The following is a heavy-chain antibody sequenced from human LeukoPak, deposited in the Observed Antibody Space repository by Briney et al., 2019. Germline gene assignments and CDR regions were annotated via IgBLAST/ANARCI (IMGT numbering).Heavy chain of an antibody. CDR2: INPSGGST. CDR1: GYTFTSYY. CDR3: ARDTVLRGWLERFTTYYYYMDV. J-gene: IGHJ6*03. D-gene: IGHD1-1*01. Sequence: ASVKVSCKASGYTFTSYYMHWVRQAPGQGLEWMGIINPSGGSTSYAQKFQGRVTMTRDMSTSTVYMELSSLRSEDTAVYYCARDTVLRGWLERFTTYYYYMDVWGEGTTVTVSS. V-gene: IGHV1-46*01.